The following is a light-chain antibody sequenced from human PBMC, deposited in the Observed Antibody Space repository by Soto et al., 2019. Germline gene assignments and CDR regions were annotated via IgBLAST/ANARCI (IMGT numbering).Light chain of an antibody. Sequence: QSVLTQPPSASGTPGQRVTISCSGSSSNIGRNTVSWYQQLPRTAPKLLIYTNNERPSGVPDRFSGSRSGTSASLAISGLQSEDEADYYCAAWDDSLNGPVFGGGTKLTVL. CDR2: TNN. J-gene: IGLJ3*02. CDR1: SSNIGRNT. CDR3: AAWDDSLNGPV. V-gene: IGLV1-44*01.